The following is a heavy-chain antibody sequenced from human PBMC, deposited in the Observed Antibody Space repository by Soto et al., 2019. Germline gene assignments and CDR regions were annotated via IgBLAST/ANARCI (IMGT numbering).Heavy chain of an antibody. CDR2: IIPILAIA. CDR3: ARAPKRGYCSGGSCYSGWFDP. V-gene: IGHV1-69*02. J-gene: IGHJ5*02. Sequence: SVKVSCKASGGTFSSYTISWVRQAPGQGLEWMGRIIPILAIANYAQKFQGRVTITADKSTSTAYMELSSLRSEDTAVYYCARAPKRGYCSGGSCYSGWFDPWGQGTLVTSPQ. CDR1: GGTFSSYT. D-gene: IGHD2-15*01.